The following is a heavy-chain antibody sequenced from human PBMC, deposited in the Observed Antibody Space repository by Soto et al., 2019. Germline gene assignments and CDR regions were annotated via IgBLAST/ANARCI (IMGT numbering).Heavy chain of an antibody. V-gene: IGHV4-31*03. CDR3: AREATSSGSYPDYYYYYGMDV. Sequence: QVQLQESGPGLVKPSQTLSLTCTVSGGSISSGGYYWSWIRQHTGKGLEWIRYIYYSGSTYYNPSLKSRVTISVDTAKNQFSLKLSSVTAADTAVYYCAREATSSGSYPDYYYYYGMDVWGQGITVTVSS. D-gene: IGHD3-10*01. CDR1: GGSISSGGYY. CDR2: IYYSGST. J-gene: IGHJ6*02.